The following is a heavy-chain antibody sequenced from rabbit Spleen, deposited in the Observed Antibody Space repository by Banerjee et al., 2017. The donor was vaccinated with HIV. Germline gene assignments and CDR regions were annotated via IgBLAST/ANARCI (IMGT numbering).Heavy chain of an antibody. V-gene: IGHV1S45*01. D-gene: IGHD1-1*01. CDR2: IELGSSGFT. CDR1: GFSISSYYM. Sequence: QEQLVESGGGLVQPGGSLTLTCTASGFSISSYYMNWVRQAPGKGLEWIACIELGSSGFTYFASWAKGRFTISKTSSTTVTLQMTSLTAADTATYFGARDTSSSFSSYGMDLWCPGTLVTVS. J-gene: IGHJ6*01. CDR3: ARDTSSSFSSYGMDL.